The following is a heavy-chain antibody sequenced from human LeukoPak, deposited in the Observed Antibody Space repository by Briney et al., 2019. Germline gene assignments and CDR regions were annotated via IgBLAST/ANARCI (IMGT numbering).Heavy chain of an antibody. CDR2: IYTSGGT. V-gene: IGHV4-4*07. CDR3: ARAAEYSSGCYLFDF. CDR1: GGSISNYY. J-gene: IGHJ4*02. Sequence: SDTLSLTCTVSGGSISNYYWTWIRQPAGKGLEWIGRIYTSGGTNYNPSLKSRVTMSVDTSTNQFSLKLSSVTAADTAMYYCARAAEYSSGCYLFDFWGQGILVTVSA. D-gene: IGHD6-19*01.